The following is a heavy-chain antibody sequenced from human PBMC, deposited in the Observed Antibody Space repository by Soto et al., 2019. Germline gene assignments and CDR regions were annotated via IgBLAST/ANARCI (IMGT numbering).Heavy chain of an antibody. CDR1: GGSFSGYY. CDR2: INHSGST. V-gene: IGHV4-34*01. Sequence: SETLSLTCAVYGGSFSGYYWSWVRQPPGKGLEWIGEINHSGSTNYNPSLKSRVTISVDTSKNQFSLKLSSVTAADTAVYYCARLALVAVRYVRYYYYGMDVWGQGSTVT. J-gene: IGHJ6*02. CDR3: ARLALVAVRYVRYYYYGMDV. D-gene: IGHD3-16*01.